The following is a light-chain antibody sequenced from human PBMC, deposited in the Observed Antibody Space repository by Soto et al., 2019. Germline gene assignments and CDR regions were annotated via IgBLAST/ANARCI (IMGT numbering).Light chain of an antibody. CDR1: SSDVGGYSY. J-gene: IGLJ1*01. Sequence: QSALTQPASGSGSPGQSIAISCTGTSSDVGGYSYVSWYHQQPGKAPKLVISDVSNRPSGVSDRFSGSKSGNTASLTISGLQTEDESDYYCSSYTTSSTYVFGTATKLTVL. CDR3: SSYTTSSTYV. CDR2: DVS. V-gene: IGLV2-14*01.